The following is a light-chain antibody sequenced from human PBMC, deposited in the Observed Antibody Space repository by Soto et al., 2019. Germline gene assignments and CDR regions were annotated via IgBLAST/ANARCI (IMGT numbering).Light chain of an antibody. J-gene: IGLJ1*01. CDR3: SSYTTGGSYV. CDR2: DVS. V-gene: IGLV2-14*01. Sequence: QSVLTQPASVSGSPGLSIAISCTGTSRDVGGYNSVSWYQQQPGKVPKLIIYDVSSRPSGVSNRFSGSKSGNTASLTISGLQAEDEGDYYCSSYTTGGSYVFGTGTKHTVL. CDR1: SRDVGGYNS.